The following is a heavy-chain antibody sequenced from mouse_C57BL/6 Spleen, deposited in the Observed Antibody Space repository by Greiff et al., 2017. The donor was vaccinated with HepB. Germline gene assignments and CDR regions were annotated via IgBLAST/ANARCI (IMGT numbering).Heavy chain of an antibody. V-gene: IGHV2-5*01. CDR3: ASNYYGSSLAWFAY. J-gene: IGHJ3*01. CDR2: IWRGGST. D-gene: IGHD1-1*01. Sequence: VQLQQSGPGLVQPSQSLSITCTVSGFSLTSYGVHWVRQSPGKGLEWLGVIWRGGSTDYNAAFMSRLSITKDNSKNQVFFKMNSLQADDTAIYYCASNYYGSSLAWFAYWGQGTLVTVSA. CDR1: GFSLTSYG.